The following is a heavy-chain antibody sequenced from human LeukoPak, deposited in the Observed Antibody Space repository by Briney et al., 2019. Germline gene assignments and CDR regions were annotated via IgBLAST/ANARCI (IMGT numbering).Heavy chain of an antibody. D-gene: IGHD3-9*01. CDR2: IWYDGTNK. V-gene: IGHV3-33*01. Sequence: PGRSLRLSCAASGFTFSNYGMLWVRQAPGKGLEWVAVIWYDGTNKYYADSVKGRFTISRDNSKNTLYLQMNSLRAEDTAVYYCARGPHPIILTGPADFWGQGTLVTVSS. CDR1: GFTFSNYG. CDR3: ARGPHPIILTGPADF. J-gene: IGHJ4*02.